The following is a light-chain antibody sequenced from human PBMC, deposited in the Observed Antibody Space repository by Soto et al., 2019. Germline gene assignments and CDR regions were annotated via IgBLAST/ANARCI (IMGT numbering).Light chain of an antibody. CDR2: GAS. CDR1: QSVRSSY. V-gene: IGKV3-20*01. J-gene: IGKJ1*01. Sequence: EIVLTQSPGTLSLYPGERAALSCRASQSVRSSYLAWYQQTPGQAPRLLIYGASSRATCIPDRFSGSVSGTDCTLTIIGLEPEDFAVYYCQHYGSSPAWTFGQGTKVEIK. CDR3: QHYGSSPAWT.